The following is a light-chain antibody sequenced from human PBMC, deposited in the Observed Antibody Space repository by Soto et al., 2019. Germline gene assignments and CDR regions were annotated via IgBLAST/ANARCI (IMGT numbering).Light chain of an antibody. CDR2: AAS. J-gene: IGKJ1*01. Sequence: DIQMTQSPSSLSASVGDRVTITCRASQGIIDYLAWYQQRPGKAPKLLIYAASTLQSGVPSRFSGSGAGTDFTLTISSLHPEHVATYYCQKYNSAPRTFGQGTKVEI. CDR1: QGIIDY. CDR3: QKYNSAPRT. V-gene: IGKV1-27*01.